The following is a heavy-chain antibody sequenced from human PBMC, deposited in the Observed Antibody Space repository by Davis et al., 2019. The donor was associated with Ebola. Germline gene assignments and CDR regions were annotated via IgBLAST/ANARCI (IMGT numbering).Heavy chain of an antibody. CDR2: ISGSGGST. CDR3: AKDRRGPQANWFDP. CDR1: GFTFSSYA. J-gene: IGHJ5*02. D-gene: IGHD5-12*01. V-gene: IGHV3-23*01. Sequence: GESLKISCAASGFTFSSYAMSWVRQAPGKGLEWVSAISGSGGSTYYADSVKGRFTISRDNSKNTLYLQMNSLRAEDTAVYYCAKDRRGPQANWFDPWGQGTLVTVSS.